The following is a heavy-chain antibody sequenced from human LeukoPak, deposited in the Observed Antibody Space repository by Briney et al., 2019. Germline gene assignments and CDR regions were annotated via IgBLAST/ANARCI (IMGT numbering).Heavy chain of an antibody. CDR2: FYSGCDT. J-gene: IGHJ2*01. V-gene: IGHV3-53*01. D-gene: IGHD3-3*02. CDR1: GFTFSSNH. Sequence: GGSLRLSCAVSGFTFSSNHMSWVRQASEKGLGWVSVFYSGCDTHYADSVKGRFTISRDNSKNTLYLQMNSLRAEDTAVYYCARDSTGYWYFDLWGRGTLVSVSS. CDR3: ARDSTGYWYFDL.